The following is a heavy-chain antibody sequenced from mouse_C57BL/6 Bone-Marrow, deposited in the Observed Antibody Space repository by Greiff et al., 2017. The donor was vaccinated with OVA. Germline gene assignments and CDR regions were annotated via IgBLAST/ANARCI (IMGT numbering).Heavy chain of an antibody. CDR2: IDPENGDT. Sequence: EVQLQQSGAELVRPGASVKLSCTASGFKIKDDYMHWVKQRPEQGLEWIGWIDPENGDTEYASKFQGKATITADTSSNTAYLQLSSLTSEDTAVYYCTPHLSAYAMDYWGQGTSVTVSS. V-gene: IGHV14-4*01. CDR3: TPHLSAYAMDY. CDR1: GFKIKDDY. D-gene: IGHD2-3*01. J-gene: IGHJ4*01.